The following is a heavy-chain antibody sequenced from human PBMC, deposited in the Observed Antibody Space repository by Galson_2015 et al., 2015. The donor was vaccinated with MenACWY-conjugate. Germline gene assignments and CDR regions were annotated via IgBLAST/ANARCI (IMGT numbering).Heavy chain of an antibody. J-gene: IGHJ4*02. CDR3: ARLDTYSVLGSDF. Sequence: ETLSLTCTVSGGSISNHYWSWIRQSPGKGLEWIGYIYNSGSTNYNPSLKSRVTISIDTSKNQFSLKLTSLTAADTAVYYCARLDTYSVLGSDFWGQGTLVTVSS. CDR2: IYNSGST. CDR1: GGSISNHY. V-gene: IGHV4-59*11. D-gene: IGHD3-16*01.